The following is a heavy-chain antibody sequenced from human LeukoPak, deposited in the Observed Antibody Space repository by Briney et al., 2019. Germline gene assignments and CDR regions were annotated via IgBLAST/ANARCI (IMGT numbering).Heavy chain of an antibody. J-gene: IGHJ6*03. Sequence: PGGSLRLSCAASGFRFSNYGMHWVRQAPGKGLEGVAFIRYDGSNKYYGDSVKDRFSISRDNSKNTLYLQMNSLRAEDTAVYYCAKVPCSTTTCYSYYMDVWAKGTTVTVSS. D-gene: IGHD2/OR15-2a*01. V-gene: IGHV3-30*02. CDR3: AKVPCSTTTCYSYYMDV. CDR2: IRYDGSNK. CDR1: GFRFSNYG.